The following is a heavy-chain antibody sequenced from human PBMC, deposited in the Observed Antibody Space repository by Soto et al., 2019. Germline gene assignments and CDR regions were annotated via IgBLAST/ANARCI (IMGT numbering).Heavy chain of an antibody. V-gene: IGHV4-4*02. CDR2: IYHSGST. D-gene: IGHD2-2*01. J-gene: IGHJ4*02. CDR1: GVSISSSNW. Sequence: PSETLSLTCAVSGVSISSSNWWRWVREPPGKGLEWIGEIYHSGSTNYNPSLKSRVTISVDKSKNQFSLKLSSVTAADTAVYYCARYCSSNSCYFEYLGQGTLVTLSS. CDR3: ARYCSSNSCYFEY.